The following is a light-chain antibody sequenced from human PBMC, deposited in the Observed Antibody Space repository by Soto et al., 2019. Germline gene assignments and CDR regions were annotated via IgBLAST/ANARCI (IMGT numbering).Light chain of an antibody. Sequence: QSVLTQPASVSGSPGQSITLSCTGTSSDVGGYNYVSWYQQYPGKAPKLMIYDVSNRPSGVSSRFSGSKSGNTASLTISGLQAEDEADYYCSSYTSSATVEFGGGTKLTVL. CDR2: DVS. CDR1: SSDVGGYNY. V-gene: IGLV2-14*01. J-gene: IGLJ2*01. CDR3: SSYTSSATVE.